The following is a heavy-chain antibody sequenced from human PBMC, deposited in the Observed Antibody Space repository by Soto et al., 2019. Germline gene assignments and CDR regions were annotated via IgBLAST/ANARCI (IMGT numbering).Heavy chain of an antibody. Sequence: QVQLVESGGGVVQPGRSLRLSCAASGFTFSSYGMHWVRQAPGKGLEWVAVISYDGSNKYYADSVKGRFTISRDNSKNTLYLQMNSLRAEDTAVYYCAKDQGGLPTDIWGQGTMVTVSS. V-gene: IGHV3-30*18. D-gene: IGHD3-16*01. J-gene: IGHJ3*02. CDR1: GFTFSSYG. CDR3: AKDQGGLPTDI. CDR2: ISYDGSNK.